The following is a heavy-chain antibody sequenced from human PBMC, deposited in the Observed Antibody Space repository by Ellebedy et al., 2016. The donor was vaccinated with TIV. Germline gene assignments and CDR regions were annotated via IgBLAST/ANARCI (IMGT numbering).Heavy chain of an antibody. J-gene: IGHJ4*02. CDR1: GLPVSNNY. CDR3: ARDRHCVADRCYSV. D-gene: IGHD2-15*01. V-gene: IGHV3-53*01. CDR2: IYSGGDT. Sequence: GESLKISCAASGLPVSNNYMRWLRQAPGKGLEWVALIYSGGDTYYSDSVKGRFTISRDSSKNTVYLQMTNLRVEDTAVYYCARDRHCVADRCYSVWGQGALVTVSS.